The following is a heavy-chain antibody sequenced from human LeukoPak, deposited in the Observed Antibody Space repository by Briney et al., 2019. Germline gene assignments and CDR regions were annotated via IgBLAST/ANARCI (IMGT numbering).Heavy chain of an antibody. D-gene: IGHD3/OR15-3a*01. CDR2: IRDSGEA. Sequence: GGALRTSCAGSGFRVRDYYISWGRPAPRKGVEWGGLIRDSGEAFYADFARGRFAISRDESENTLYLQMNSLRVEDTAVYFCARDRAANQDWVEFDPWGQGTPVIVSS. V-gene: IGHV3-66*03. CDR1: GFRVRDYY. CDR3: ARDRAANQDWVEFDP. J-gene: IGHJ5*02.